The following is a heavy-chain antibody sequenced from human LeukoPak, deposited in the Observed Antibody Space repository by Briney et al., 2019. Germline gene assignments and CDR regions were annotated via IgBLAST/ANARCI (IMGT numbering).Heavy chain of an antibody. CDR2: ISDVVAHT. V-gene: IGHV3-23*01. Sequence: GGSLRLSCAASGFIFRNFGMSWIRQAPGKGLEWVSHISDVVAHTWYADSVKGRFIISRDNSNNRVFLQMNSLRPEDTALYYCAKDNYGGVYASWGQGTLVAVSS. CDR1: GFIFRNFG. J-gene: IGHJ5*02. CDR3: AKDNYGGVYAS. D-gene: IGHD3-16*01.